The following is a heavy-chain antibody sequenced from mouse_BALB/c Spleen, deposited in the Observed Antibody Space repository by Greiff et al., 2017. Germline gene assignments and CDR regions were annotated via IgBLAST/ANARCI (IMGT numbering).Heavy chain of an antibody. V-gene: IGHV1-4*02. Sequence: QVQLQQSAAELARPGASVKMSCKASGYTFTSYTMHWVKQRPGQGLEWIGYINPSSGYTEYNQKFKDKTTLTAYKSSSTAYMQLSSLTSEDSAVYYCARRGTYLGDYWGQGTTLTVSS. J-gene: IGHJ2*01. D-gene: IGHD2-10*01. CDR2: INPSSGYT. CDR1: GYTFTSYT. CDR3: ARRGTYLGDY.